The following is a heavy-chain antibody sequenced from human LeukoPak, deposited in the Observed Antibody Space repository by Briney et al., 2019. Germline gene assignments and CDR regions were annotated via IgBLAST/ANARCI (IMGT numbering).Heavy chain of an antibody. Sequence: GGSLRLSCAASRFTFSSYAMSWVRQAPGKGLEWVSTVSGSGDSTDYAESVKGRFATSRDNSKNTLYLQISSLRAEDTALYYCAKLICDYDFWSGSYRAQWFDPWGQGTLVTVSS. CDR1: RFTFSSYA. V-gene: IGHV3-23*01. J-gene: IGHJ5*02. D-gene: IGHD3-3*01. CDR3: AKLICDYDFWSGSYRAQWFDP. CDR2: VSGSGDST.